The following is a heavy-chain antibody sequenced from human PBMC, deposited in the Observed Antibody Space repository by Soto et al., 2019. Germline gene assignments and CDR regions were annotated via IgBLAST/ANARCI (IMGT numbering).Heavy chain of an antibody. D-gene: IGHD6-13*01. CDR2: ISGSGGST. CDR1: GFTFSSYA. J-gene: IGHJ6*02. V-gene: IGHV3-23*01. CDR3: AKDPRGTYLGIMDV. Sequence: GGSLRLSCAASGFTFSSYAMSWVRQAPGKGLEWVSAISGSGGSTYYADSVKGRFTISRDNSKNTLYLQMNSLRAEDTAVYYCAKDPRGTYLGIMDVWGQGTTVTVSS.